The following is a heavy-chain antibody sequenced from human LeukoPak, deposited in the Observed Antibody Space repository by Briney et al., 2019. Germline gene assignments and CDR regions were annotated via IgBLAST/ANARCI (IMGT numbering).Heavy chain of an antibody. D-gene: IGHD6-6*01. Sequence: GGSLRLSCAASGFTFSSYSMNWVRQAPGKGLEWVSSISSSSSYIYYADSVKGRFTISRDNAKNSLYLQMNSLRAEDTAVYYCAGYIAALNFDYWGQGTLVTVSS. V-gene: IGHV3-21*01. CDR1: GFTFSSYS. CDR3: AGYIAALNFDY. J-gene: IGHJ4*02. CDR2: ISSSSSYI.